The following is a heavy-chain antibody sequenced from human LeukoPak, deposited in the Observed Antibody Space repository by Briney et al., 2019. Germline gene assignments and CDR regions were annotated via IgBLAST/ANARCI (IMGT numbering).Heavy chain of an antibody. CDR2: IYYSGST. Sequence: PSETLFLTCTVSGGSFSNSGNYWSWLRQPPGKGLEWIGYIYYSGSTNYNPSLKSRVTISVDTSKDQFSLKLTSVTAADTAVYYCARDRSQDRYYYSGMDVWGKGTTVTVAS. CDR1: GGSFSNSGNY. D-gene: IGHD2-15*01. CDR3: ARDRSQDRYYYSGMDV. V-gene: IGHV4-61*08. J-gene: IGHJ6*04.